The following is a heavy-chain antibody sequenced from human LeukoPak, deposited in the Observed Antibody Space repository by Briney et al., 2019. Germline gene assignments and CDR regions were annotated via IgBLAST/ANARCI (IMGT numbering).Heavy chain of an antibody. J-gene: IGHJ4*02. D-gene: IGHD3-10*01. Sequence: GGSLRLSCAASGFTVSSNYMSWVRQAPGKGLEWVSVIYSGGSTYYADSVKGRFTTSRDNSKNTLYLQMNSLRAEDTAVYYCARVAYGSGSYYTAYYFDYWGQGTLVTVSS. CDR1: GFTVSSNY. CDR2: IYSGGST. V-gene: IGHV3-53*01. CDR3: ARVAYGSGSYYTAYYFDY.